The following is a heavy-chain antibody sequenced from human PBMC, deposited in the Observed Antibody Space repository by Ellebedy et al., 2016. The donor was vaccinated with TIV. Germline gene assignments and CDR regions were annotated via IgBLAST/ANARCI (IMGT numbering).Heavy chain of an antibody. CDR1: GDSINSYY. V-gene: IGHV4-59*01. J-gene: IGHJ3*02. CDR3: ARDLFDAFDI. Sequence: MPSETLSLTCTVSGDSINSYYWSWIRQPPGKGLEWIGYIYYSGSTNYNPSLKSRVTISVDTSKNQFSLKLSSVTAADTAVYYCARDLFDAFDIWGQGTMVTVSS. CDR2: IYYSGST.